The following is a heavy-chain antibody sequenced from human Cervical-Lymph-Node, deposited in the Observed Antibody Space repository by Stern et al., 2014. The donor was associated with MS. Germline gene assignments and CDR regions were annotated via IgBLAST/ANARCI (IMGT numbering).Heavy chain of an antibody. V-gene: IGHV4-59*01. D-gene: IGHD5-12*01. CDR1: GDSITSAY. CDR2: VYHNGKT. Sequence: QVQLQESGPALLKPSETLSLTCTVSGDSITSAYWRWIRQPPVKGLDWIGHVYHNGKTDYNPSLNSRVTISVDSSKTQFSLTLTSVTPADTAVYYCARDRYTGYNYYYYGMDVWGQGTTVTVSS. CDR3: ARDRYTGYNYYYYGMDV. J-gene: IGHJ6*02.